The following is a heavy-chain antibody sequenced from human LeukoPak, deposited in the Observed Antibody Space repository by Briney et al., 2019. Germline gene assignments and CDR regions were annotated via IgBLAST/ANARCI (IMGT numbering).Heavy chain of an antibody. J-gene: IGHJ6*03. V-gene: IGHV4-59*01. CDR3: ARVEWTPYYYYMDV. Sequence: SETLSLTCTVSGDSILNYSRSWIRQPPGKGLEWIGYIHSSGSTNYNPSLKSRVTISVDTSKNQFSLKLSSVTAADTAVFYCARVEWTPYYYYMDVWGKGTTLTVSS. D-gene: IGHD3-3*01. CDR2: IHSSGST. CDR1: GDSILNYS.